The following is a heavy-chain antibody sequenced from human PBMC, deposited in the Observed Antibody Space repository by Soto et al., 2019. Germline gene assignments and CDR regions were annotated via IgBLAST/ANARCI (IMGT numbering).Heavy chain of an antibody. Sequence: QVQLVESGGGVVQPGRSLRLSCAASGFTFSSNGMHWVRQAPGKGLEWVAVISYDGSNKYQADSVKGRFTISRDNSKNTLYLQMNSLRAEDTAVYYFAKDHGYSSFCVDYWGEGTLVTVSS. CDR2: ISYDGSNK. CDR3: AKDHGYSSFCVDY. J-gene: IGHJ4*02. CDR1: GFTFSSNG. D-gene: IGHD6-19*01. V-gene: IGHV3-30*18.